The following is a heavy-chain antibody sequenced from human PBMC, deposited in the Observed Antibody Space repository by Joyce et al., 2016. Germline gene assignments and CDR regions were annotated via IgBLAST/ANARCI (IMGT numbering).Heavy chain of an antibody. CDR3: AVGLEGVVVSDTV. Sequence: EVQLVQSGAEVKKPGESLRVSCKGSGYNFDMYWISWVRQMPGKGLEWMGRIDPSDSSANYDPSFQDHVTMSVDRSNNIAYIQWTSLKASDTAIYYCAVGLEGVVVSDTVWGQGTLVTVSA. D-gene: IGHD2-15*01. V-gene: IGHV5-10-1*01. J-gene: IGHJ4*02. CDR1: GYNFDMYW. CDR2: IDPSDSSA.